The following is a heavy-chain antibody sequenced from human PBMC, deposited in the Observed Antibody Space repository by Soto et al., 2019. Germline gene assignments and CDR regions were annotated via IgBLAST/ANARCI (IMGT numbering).Heavy chain of an antibody. D-gene: IGHD3-10*01. CDR3: ARDRNIVTMGLFYYYGMDV. CDR1: GGTFSSYA. J-gene: IGHJ6*02. CDR2: IIPVFGTP. Sequence: QVQLVQSGAEVKKPGSSVKVSCKASGGTFSSYAVSWVRQAPGQGLEWMGGIIPVFGTPNYAQKFQGRVTMTADESTSTASMELSSLTSEDTAVYYCARDRNIVTMGLFYYYGMDVWGQGTTVTVSS. V-gene: IGHV1-69*01.